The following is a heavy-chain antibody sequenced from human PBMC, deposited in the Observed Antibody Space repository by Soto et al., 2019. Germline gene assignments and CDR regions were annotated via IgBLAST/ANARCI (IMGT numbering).Heavy chain of an antibody. CDR3: ARGGRLRSPFGY. CDR1: GGSFSDYY. J-gene: IGHJ4*02. D-gene: IGHD4-17*01. Sequence: QVQLQQWGAGLLKPSETLSLTCAVYGGSFSDYYWTWFRQPPGKGLEWIGEIKHSGTTTHNPSLKSRVTMSVDTSKNQFSLNLTSVTAADTAIYYCARGGRLRSPFGYWGQGILVTVSS. V-gene: IGHV4-34*02. CDR2: IKHSGTT.